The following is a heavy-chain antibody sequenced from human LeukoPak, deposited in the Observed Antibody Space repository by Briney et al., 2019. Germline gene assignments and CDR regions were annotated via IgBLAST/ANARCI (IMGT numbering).Heavy chain of an antibody. CDR3: ARGLAYCGGDCYRGAEYFQH. J-gene: IGHJ1*01. CDR1: GYSFTNYW. CDR2: IYPGDSDS. D-gene: IGHD2-21*02. V-gene: IGHV5-51*01. Sequence: GESLKISCKGSGYSFTNYWIGWVRQMPGKGLEWMGIIYPGDSDSRYSPSFQGQVTISADKSISTAYLQWSSLKASDTAMYYCARGLAYCGGDCYRGAEYFQHWGQGTLVTVS.